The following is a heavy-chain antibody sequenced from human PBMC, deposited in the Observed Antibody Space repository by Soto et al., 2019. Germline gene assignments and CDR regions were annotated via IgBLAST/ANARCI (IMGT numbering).Heavy chain of an antibody. D-gene: IGHD6-19*01. CDR1: RYTFTSYD. J-gene: IGHJ3*02. Sequence: ASVKVSCKASRYTFTSYDITWVRQATAQGLEWMGWMNPNSGNTVYAQKFPGRVTMTRNTSISTAYMELSSLRSEDTAVYYCANSSPGYSSGYDAFDIWGQGTMVTVSS. CDR3: ANSSPGYSSGYDAFDI. CDR2: MNPNSGNT. V-gene: IGHV1-8*02.